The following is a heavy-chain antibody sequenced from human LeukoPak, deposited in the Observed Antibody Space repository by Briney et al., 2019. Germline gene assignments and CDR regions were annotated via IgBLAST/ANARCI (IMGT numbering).Heavy chain of an antibody. CDR1: GGSFSGYY. CDR2: INHSGGT. CDR3: ARGIPGRSIDY. J-gene: IGHJ4*02. Sequence: SXXLXLTCAVYGGSFSGYYWSWIRQPPGKGLEWIGEINHSGGTNYNPSLKSGVTISVDTSKNQFSLRLTSVTAADTAVYYCARGIPGRSIDYWGQGTLVTVSS. D-gene: IGHD3-16*02. V-gene: IGHV4-34*01.